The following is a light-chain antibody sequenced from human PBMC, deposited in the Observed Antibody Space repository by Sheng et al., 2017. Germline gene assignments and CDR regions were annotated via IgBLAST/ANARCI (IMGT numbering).Light chain of an antibody. J-gene: IGKJ3*01. CDR2: DAS. Sequence: DIQMTQSPSSLSASVGDRVTITCQASQDISNYLNWYQQKPGKAPKLLIYDASNLETGVPSRFSGSGSGTDFTFTISSLQTEDIATYYCQQYDNLPFTFG. CDR1: QDISNY. V-gene: IGKV1-33*01. CDR3: QQYDNLPFT.